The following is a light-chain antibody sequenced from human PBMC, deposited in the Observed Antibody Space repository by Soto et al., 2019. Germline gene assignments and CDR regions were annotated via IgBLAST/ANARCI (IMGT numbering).Light chain of an antibody. CDR1: QTISSW. CDR2: KAS. CDR3: QHYNSYSEA. J-gene: IGKJ1*01. Sequence: DIQMTHPPSTLSAFVGDRVTITCRASQTISSWLAWYQQKPGKAPKXLIYKASTLKSGVPSRFSGSGSGTELTITISSLQPDDFATYYCQHYNSYSEAFGQGTKVDIK. V-gene: IGKV1-5*03.